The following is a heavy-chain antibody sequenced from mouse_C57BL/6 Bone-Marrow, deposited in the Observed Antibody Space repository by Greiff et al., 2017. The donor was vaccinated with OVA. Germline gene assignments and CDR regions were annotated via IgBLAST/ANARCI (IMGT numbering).Heavy chain of an antibody. V-gene: IGHV1-55*01. CDR3: ASDYYGTWYFDV. J-gene: IGHJ1*03. D-gene: IGHD1-1*01. CDR2: IYPGSGST. CDR1: GYTFTSYW. Sequence: QVQLQQPGAELVKPGASVKTSCKASGYTFTSYWITWVKQRPGQGLEWIGDIYPGSGSTNYNEKFKSKATLTVDTSSSTAYMQLSSLTSEDSAVYYCASDYYGTWYFDVWGTGTTVTVSS.